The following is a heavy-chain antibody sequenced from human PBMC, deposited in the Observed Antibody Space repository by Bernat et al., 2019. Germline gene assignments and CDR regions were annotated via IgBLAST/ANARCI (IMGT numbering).Heavy chain of an antibody. CDR1: GYTFTSYG. CDR2: ISAYNGNT. Sequence: QVQLVQSGAEVKKPGASVKVSCKASGYTFTSYGISWVRQAPGQGLEWMGWISAYNGNTNYAQKLQGRVTITADKSTSTAYMELSSLRSEDTAVYYCARELDDSSGYRFDYWGQGTLVTVSS. CDR3: ARELDDSSGYRFDY. D-gene: IGHD3-22*01. J-gene: IGHJ4*02. V-gene: IGHV1-18*01.